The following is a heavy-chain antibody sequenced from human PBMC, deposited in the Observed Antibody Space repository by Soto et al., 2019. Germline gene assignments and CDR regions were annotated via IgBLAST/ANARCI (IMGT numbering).Heavy chain of an antibody. CDR3: ARVSVQAIANYGMDV. J-gene: IGHJ6*02. V-gene: IGHV1-2*02. CDR2: IKPNSGGT. D-gene: IGHD2-8*01. Sequence: GXSVKVSCEASGYTFTGYYMHWVRQAPVQGLEWMGWIKPNSGGTNYAQQFQGRVTMTRDTSISTAYMELSRLRSDDTAVYYCARVSVQAIANYGMDVWGQGTTVTVSS. CDR1: GYTFTGYY.